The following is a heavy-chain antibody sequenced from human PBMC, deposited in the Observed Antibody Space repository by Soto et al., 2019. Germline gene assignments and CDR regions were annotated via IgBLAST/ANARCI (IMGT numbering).Heavy chain of an antibody. Sequence: SETLSLTCAVYGGSFSGYYWSWVRQSPGKGLEWIGEINPTGGTNYNPSLKSRVTISVDTPKDQFSLQLSSVIAADTAVYYCARARATPASRSLDYWGQGTLVTVS. CDR2: INPTGGT. J-gene: IGHJ4*02. CDR3: ARARATPASRSLDY. D-gene: IGHD1-1*01. V-gene: IGHV4-34*01. CDR1: GGSFSGYY.